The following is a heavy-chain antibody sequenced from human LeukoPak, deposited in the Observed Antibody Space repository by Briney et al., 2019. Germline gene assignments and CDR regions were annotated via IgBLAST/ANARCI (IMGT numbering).Heavy chain of an antibody. CDR2: INPNSGGT. CDR3: ARDPVSSSGWWEFDY. V-gene: IGHV1-2*02. CDR1: GYTFTSYG. Sequence: ASVKVSCKASGYTFTSYGISWVRQAPGQGLEWMGWINPNSGGTNYAQKFQGRVTMTRDTSISTAYMELSRLRSDDTAVYYCARDPVSSSGWWEFDYWGQGTLVTVSS. J-gene: IGHJ4*02. D-gene: IGHD6-19*01.